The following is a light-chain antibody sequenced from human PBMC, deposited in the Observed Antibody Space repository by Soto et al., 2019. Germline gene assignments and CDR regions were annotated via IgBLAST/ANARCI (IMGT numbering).Light chain of an antibody. J-gene: IGKJ1*01. Sequence: EIVMTQSPATLSVSPGERVTLSCRASQSVSSFLAWYQQKPGQAPRLLIYGASTRATGIPARFGGSGSGTEFTLTISSLQSEDVAVYHCQQYNDLPRTFGQGTKVEIK. CDR1: QSVSSF. CDR2: GAS. CDR3: QQYNDLPRT. V-gene: IGKV3-15*01.